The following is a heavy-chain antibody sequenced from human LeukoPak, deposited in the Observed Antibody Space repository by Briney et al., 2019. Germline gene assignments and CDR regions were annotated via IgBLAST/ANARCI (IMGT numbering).Heavy chain of an antibody. D-gene: IGHD2-21*02. J-gene: IGHJ6*02. CDR2: IYNDDSST. CDR3: VKGGDWQGNAMDV. Sequence: PGGSLRLSCAASGFTVSTYYMHWVRQAPGKGLVWVSRIYNDDSSTTYAESVKGRFTISSDNGKSTLYLQMSSLRDDDTAVYYCVKGGDWQGNAMDVWGQGTTVTVSS. CDR1: GFTVSTYY. V-gene: IGHV3-74*01.